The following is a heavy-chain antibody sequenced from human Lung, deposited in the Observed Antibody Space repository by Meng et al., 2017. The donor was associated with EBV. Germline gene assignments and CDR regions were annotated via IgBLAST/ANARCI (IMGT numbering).Heavy chain of an antibody. CDR3: ARTNYGDYNWFDP. Sequence: QVQLKESGPGLVKPSPTLSPTCTVSGGSISSGGFYWSWIRQHPGKGLEWIGYIYYSGSTYYNPSLRSRVAISIDTSKNQFSLKLTSVTAADTAVYFCARTNYGDYNWFDPWGQGTPVTVSS. D-gene: IGHD4-17*01. J-gene: IGHJ5*02. CDR1: GGSISSGGFY. CDR2: IYYSGST. V-gene: IGHV4-31*03.